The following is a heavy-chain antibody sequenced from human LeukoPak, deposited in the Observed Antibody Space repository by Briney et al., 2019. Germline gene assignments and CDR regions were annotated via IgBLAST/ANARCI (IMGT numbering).Heavy chain of an antibody. CDR3: TKVPRLRRYYFDY. D-gene: IGHD4-23*01. J-gene: IGHJ4*02. Sequence: ASVKLSCTASGYTFTGYYMNWVRQAPGQGLGWMGWINPNSGGTNYAQKFQGRVTMTRDASIRTAYMEMRRLRTDDPAVDDCTKVPRLRRYYFDYWGQGTLVTVSS. CDR2: INPNSGGT. CDR1: GYTFTGYY. V-gene: IGHV1-2*02.